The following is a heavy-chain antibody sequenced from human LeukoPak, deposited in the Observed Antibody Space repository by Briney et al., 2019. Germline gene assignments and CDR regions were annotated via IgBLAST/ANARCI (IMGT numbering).Heavy chain of an antibody. D-gene: IGHD2-2*01. V-gene: IGHV3-49*04. J-gene: IGHJ5*02. CDR2: IRTKSNGGTS. CDR3: TRDPALNP. Sequence: GGSLRLSCTGSGFTFGDYTLSWDRQAPGKGLEWVGFIRTKSNGGTSEYAASVKGRFTMSRDDSKSTAYLQMNSLKTEDTGVYYCTRDPALNPWGQGTLVTVSS. CDR1: GFTFGDYT.